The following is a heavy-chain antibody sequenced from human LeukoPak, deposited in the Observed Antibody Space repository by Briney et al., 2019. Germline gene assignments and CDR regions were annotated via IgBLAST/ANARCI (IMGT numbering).Heavy chain of an antibody. J-gene: IGHJ4*02. V-gene: IGHV3-23*01. CDR1: GFTFSSYA. CDR3: AKLLGEPLDY. D-gene: IGHD3-16*01. Sequence: GGSLRLSCAASGFTFSSYAMSWVRQAPGKGLEYADSAKGRFTISRVNSKNTLYLQMNSLRAEDTAVYYCAKLLGEPLDYWGQGTLVTVSS.